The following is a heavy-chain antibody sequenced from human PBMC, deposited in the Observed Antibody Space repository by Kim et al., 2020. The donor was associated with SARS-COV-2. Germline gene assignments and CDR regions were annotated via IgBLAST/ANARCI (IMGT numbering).Heavy chain of an antibody. Sequence: ASVKVSCKASGYTFTSDGISWVRQAPGQGLEWMGWISAYNGNTNYAQKLQGRVTMTTATSTSTAYMELRRVRSDDTAVYYCARYGGIPAASNHYYYYGMDVSGQGTTVTVS. CDR3: ARYGGIPAASNHYYYYGMDV. V-gene: IGHV1-18*01. D-gene: IGHD2-2*01. CDR1: GYTFTSDG. CDR2: ISAYNGNT. J-gene: IGHJ6*02.